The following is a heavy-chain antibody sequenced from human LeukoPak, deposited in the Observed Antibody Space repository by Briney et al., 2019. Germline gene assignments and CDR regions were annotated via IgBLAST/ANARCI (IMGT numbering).Heavy chain of an antibody. D-gene: IGHD6-13*01. CDR2: IYYSGST. CDR1: GGSISSSSYY. CDR3: ASYSSSWPDY. Sequence: SETLSLTCIVSGGSISSSSYYWGWIRQPPGKGLEWIGSIYYSGSTYYNPSLKSRVTISVDTSKNQFSLKLSPVTAADTAVYYCASYSSSWPDYWGQGTLVTVSS. J-gene: IGHJ4*02. V-gene: IGHV4-39*07.